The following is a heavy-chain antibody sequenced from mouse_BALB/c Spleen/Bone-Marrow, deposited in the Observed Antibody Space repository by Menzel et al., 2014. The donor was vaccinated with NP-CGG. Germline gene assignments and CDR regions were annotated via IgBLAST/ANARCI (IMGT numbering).Heavy chain of an antibody. D-gene: IGHD2-1*01. CDR2: INPDSNTI. J-gene: IGHJ3*01. CDR3: SRLGHYGGFAY. Sequence: EVKLLESGGGLVQPGRSLKLSCAASGFDFSRYWMSWVRQAPGKGLEWIGEINPDSNTINYTPSLKDKFIISRDNAKNTLYLQMSKVRPEDTALYYCSRLGHYGGFAYWGQGTLVTVSA. V-gene: IGHV4-1*02. CDR1: GFDFSRYW.